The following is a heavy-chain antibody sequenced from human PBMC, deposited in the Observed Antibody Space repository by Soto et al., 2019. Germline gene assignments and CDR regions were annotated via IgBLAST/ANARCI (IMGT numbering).Heavy chain of an antibody. Sequence: ASVKVSCKASGGTFSSYAISWVRQAPGQGLEWMGGIIPIFGTANYAQKFQGRVTITADESTSTAYMELSSLRSEDTAVYYCARAQELTGQMDVWGQGTTVTVSS. D-gene: IGHD1-26*01. CDR1: GGTFSSYA. V-gene: IGHV1-69*13. CDR2: IIPIFGTA. CDR3: ARAQELTGQMDV. J-gene: IGHJ6*02.